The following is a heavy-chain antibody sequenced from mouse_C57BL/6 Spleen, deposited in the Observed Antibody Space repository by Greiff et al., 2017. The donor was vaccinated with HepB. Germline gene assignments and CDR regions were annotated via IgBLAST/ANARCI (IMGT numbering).Heavy chain of an antibody. D-gene: IGHD2-4*01. CDR3: ARGNYGDYYAMDY. CDR1: GFSLTSYG. J-gene: IGHJ4*01. Sequence: QVHVKQSGPGLVQPSQSLSITCTVSGFSLTSYGVHWVRQSPGKGLEWLGVIWSGGSTDYNAAFISRLSISKDNSKSQVFFKMNSLQADDTAIYYCARGNYGDYYAMDYWGQGTSVTVSS. CDR2: IWSGGST. V-gene: IGHV2-2*01.